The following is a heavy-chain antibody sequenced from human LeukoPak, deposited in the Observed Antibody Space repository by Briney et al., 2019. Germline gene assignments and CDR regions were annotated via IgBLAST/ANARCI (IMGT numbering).Heavy chain of an antibody. J-gene: IGHJ3*02. CDR1: GYTFTSYD. Sequence: GASVKVSCKASGYTFTSYDINWVRQATGQGLEWMGWMNPNSGNTGYAQKFQGRVTITADKSTSTAYMELSSLRSEDTAVYYCASGVGATTGAGVRAFDIWGQGTMVTVSS. V-gene: IGHV1-8*01. D-gene: IGHD1-26*01. CDR2: MNPNSGNT. CDR3: ASGVGATTGAGVRAFDI.